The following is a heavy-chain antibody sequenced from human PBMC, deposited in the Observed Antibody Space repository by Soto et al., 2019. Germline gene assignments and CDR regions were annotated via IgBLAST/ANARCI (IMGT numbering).Heavy chain of an antibody. Sequence: QVQLVQPGAEVRKPGASVKVSCKGSGYTFTGYYIHWVRQAPGQGLEWMGWINPTSGGTKYEQNFQGWVTITRDASISTAYMELSSLRSNDTAVYYCARFREGTANFDYWGQGTLVTVSS. CDR1: GYTFTGYY. CDR2: INPTSGGT. J-gene: IGHJ4*02. V-gene: IGHV1-2*04. CDR3: ARFREGTANFDY.